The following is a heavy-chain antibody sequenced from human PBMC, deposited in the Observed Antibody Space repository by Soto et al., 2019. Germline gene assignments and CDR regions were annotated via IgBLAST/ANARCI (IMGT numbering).Heavy chain of an antibody. J-gene: IGHJ5*02. CDR3: VRAGPKPLRAWFVP. CDR1: GASISGFY. Sequence: SETLSLTCTVSGASISGFYWSWIRKSAGKGLEWIGRIYATGTTDYNPSLKSRVMMSVDTSKKQFSLKLRSVTAADTAVYYCVRAGPKPLRAWFVPWGPGISDTASS. CDR2: IYATGTT. V-gene: IGHV4-4*07. D-gene: IGHD1-1*01.